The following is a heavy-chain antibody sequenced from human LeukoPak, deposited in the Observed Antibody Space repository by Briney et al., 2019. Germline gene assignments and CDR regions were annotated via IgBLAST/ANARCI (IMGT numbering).Heavy chain of an antibody. Sequence: GGSLRLSCAASGFTFSSYWMHWVRQVPGKGLEWVSLINRDGSATSYADSVKGRFTISRDNAKNTLYLQMTSLRDEDTAVYYCTRGGSPSYFDPWGQGTLVTVSS. J-gene: IGHJ5*02. V-gene: IGHV3-74*01. D-gene: IGHD1-26*01. CDR1: GFTFSSYW. CDR2: INRDGSAT. CDR3: TRGGSPSYFDP.